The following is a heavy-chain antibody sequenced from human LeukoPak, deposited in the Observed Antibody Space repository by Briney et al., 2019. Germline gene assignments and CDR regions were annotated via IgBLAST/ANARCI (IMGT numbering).Heavy chain of an antibody. J-gene: IGHJ4*02. CDR1: GYTFTSYG. Sequence: GASVKVSCKASGYTFTSYGISWVRQAPGQGLXXXXXXXAYNGNTNYAQKLQGRVTMTTDTSTSTAYMELRSLRSDDTAVYYCARVRGGYCSSTSCYLGYWGQGTLVTVSS. V-gene: IGHV1-18*04. CDR2: XXAYNGNT. CDR3: ARVRGGYCSSTSCYLGY. D-gene: IGHD2-2*01.